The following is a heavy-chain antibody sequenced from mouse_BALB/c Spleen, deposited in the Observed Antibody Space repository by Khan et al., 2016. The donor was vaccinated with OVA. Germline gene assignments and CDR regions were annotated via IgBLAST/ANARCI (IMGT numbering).Heavy chain of an antibody. CDR3: TRDDGYYLYFAY. Sequence: EVELVESGGGLVKPGGSLKLSCAASGFTFSDYYMYWVRQTPEKRLEWVATISDGGSYTYYSDSVKGRFTIYRDNAKNNLYLQMSSLKSGDTAMYYGTRDDGYYLYFAYWGQGTLVTVSA. J-gene: IGHJ3*01. D-gene: IGHD2-3*01. CDR1: GFTFSDYY. CDR2: ISDGGSYT. V-gene: IGHV5-4*02.